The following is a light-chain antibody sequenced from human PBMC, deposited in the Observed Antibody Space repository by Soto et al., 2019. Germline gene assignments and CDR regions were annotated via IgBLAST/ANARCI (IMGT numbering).Light chain of an antibody. CDR2: KAS. CDR1: QNINDW. CDR3: QQYGANSPWT. Sequence: DIPVTQSPSTLSASVGDRVTINCRASQNINDWLAWYQQKSGKAPKVLIYKASSFESGVPSRFSGSGSGTEFTLTISSLQTEDFATYYCQQYGANSPWTFGQGTKVEIK. V-gene: IGKV1-5*03. J-gene: IGKJ1*01.